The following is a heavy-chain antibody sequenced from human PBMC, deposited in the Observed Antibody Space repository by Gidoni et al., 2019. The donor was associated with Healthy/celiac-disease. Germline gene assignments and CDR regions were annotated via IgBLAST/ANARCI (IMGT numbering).Heavy chain of an antibody. V-gene: IGHV3-7*01. CDR3: AREYDSSGYYGPAFDI. J-gene: IGHJ3*02. Sequence: EVQLVESGGVLVQPGGSLSLSCAASGFPSSIYWMSWVRQAPGKGLEWVANIKKDGSEKYYVDSVKGRFTISRDNAKNSLYLQMNSLRAEDTAVYYCAREYDSSGYYGPAFDIWGQGTMVTVSS. CDR2: IKKDGSEK. D-gene: IGHD3-22*01. CDR1: GFPSSIYW.